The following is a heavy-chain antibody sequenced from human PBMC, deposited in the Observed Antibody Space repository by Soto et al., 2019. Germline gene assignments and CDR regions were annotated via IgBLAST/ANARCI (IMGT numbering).Heavy chain of an antibody. D-gene: IGHD2-21*02. J-gene: IGHJ4*02. CDR1: GFTFSSYT. CDR3: TAWLTAHFDY. Sequence: GGSLRLSCAASGFTFSSYTLNWVRRAPGKGLEWVATSSDRRTGNTHYSDSVRGRFTLSRDYSRNILFLQMDSLRADDTALYYCTAWLTAHFDYWGRGTQVTVSS. V-gene: IGHV3-23*01. CDR2: SSDRRTGNT.